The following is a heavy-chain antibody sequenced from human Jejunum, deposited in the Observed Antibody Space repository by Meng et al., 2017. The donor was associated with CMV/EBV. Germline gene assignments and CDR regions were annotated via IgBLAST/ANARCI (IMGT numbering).Heavy chain of an antibody. CDR2: IKHGGST. CDR1: GGSFSGYS. J-gene: IGHJ5*02. CDR3: ARSYGSGSSRFDP. V-gene: IGHV4-34*01. D-gene: IGHD3-10*01. Sequence: AVSGGSFSGYSWTWIRQSPGKGLEWIGEIKHGGSTKYNPSLKSRVTMLVDTSKKQVSLKVTSMTAADTALYYCARSYGSGSSRFDPWGQGTLVTVSS.